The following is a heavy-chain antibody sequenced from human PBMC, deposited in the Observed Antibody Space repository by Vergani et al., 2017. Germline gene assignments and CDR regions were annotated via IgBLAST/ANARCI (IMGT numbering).Heavy chain of an antibody. J-gene: IGHJ4*02. CDR1: GGSISSGDYY. D-gene: IGHD6-13*01. Sequence: QVQLQESGPGLVKPSQTLSLTCTVSGGSISSGDYYWSWIRQPPGKGLEWIGYIYYSGSTYYNPSLKSRVTISVDTSKNQFSLKLSSVTAADTAVYYCGRGRSRSGGYFDYWGQGTLVTVSS. CDR3: GRGRSRSGGYFDY. CDR2: IYYSGST. V-gene: IGHV4-30-4*08.